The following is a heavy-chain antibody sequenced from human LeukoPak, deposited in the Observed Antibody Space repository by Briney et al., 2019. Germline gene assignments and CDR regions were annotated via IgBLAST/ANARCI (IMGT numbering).Heavy chain of an antibody. D-gene: IGHD3-10*01. Sequence: PGGSLRLSCAASGFTFSSYGMHWVRQAPGKGLEWVAVIWYDGSNKYYADSVKGRFTISRDNSKNTLYLQMNSLRAEDTAVYYCAKEILWSDPYYFDYWGQGTLVTVSS. CDR3: AKEILWSDPYYFDY. V-gene: IGHV3-33*06. CDR2: IWYDGSNK. J-gene: IGHJ4*02. CDR1: GFTFSSYG.